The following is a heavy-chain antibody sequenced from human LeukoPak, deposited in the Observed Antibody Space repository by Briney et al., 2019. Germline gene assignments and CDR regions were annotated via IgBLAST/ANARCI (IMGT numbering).Heavy chain of an antibody. CDR3: AREYVEGIAVAGRSLDY. Sequence: WASLKVSCKASGYTFTSYYMHWVRQAPGQGLEWIGIINPSGGSTSYAQKFQGRVTMTRDTSTSTVYMELSSLRSEDTAVYYRAREYVEGIAVAGRSLDYWGQGTLVTVSS. J-gene: IGHJ4*02. D-gene: IGHD6-19*01. CDR1: GYTFTSYY. V-gene: IGHV1-46*01. CDR2: INPSGGST.